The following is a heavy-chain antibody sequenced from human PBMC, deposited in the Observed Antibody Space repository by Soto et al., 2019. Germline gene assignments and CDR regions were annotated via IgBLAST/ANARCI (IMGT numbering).Heavy chain of an antibody. Sequence: GGSLRLSCAASGFTFSSYAMSWVRQAPGKGLEWVSAISGSGGSTYYADSVKGRFTISRDNSKNTLYLKMNSLRAEDTAVYYCAKPVGAYYDYIWGPGGYWGQGTLVTVSS. CDR3: AKPVGAYYDYIWGPGGY. CDR1: GFTFSSYA. J-gene: IGHJ4*02. V-gene: IGHV3-23*01. D-gene: IGHD3-16*01. CDR2: ISGSGGST.